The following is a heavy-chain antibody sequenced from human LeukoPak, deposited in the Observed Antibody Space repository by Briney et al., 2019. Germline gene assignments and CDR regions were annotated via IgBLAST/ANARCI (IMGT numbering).Heavy chain of an antibody. Sequence: GGSLRLSCAASGFTLSSYSMNWVRQAPGKGLEWVSSISSSSSYIYYADSVKGRFTISRDNAKNSLYLQMNSLRAEDTAVYYCARGPTKYCGGDCYSTYFDYWGQGTLVTVSS. CDR3: ARGPTKYCGGDCYSTYFDY. J-gene: IGHJ4*02. CDR2: ISSSSSYI. D-gene: IGHD2-21*02. CDR1: GFTLSSYS. V-gene: IGHV3-21*01.